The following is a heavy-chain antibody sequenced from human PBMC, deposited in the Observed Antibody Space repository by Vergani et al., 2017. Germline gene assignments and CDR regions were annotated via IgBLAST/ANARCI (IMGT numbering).Heavy chain of an antibody. CDR1: GFTFSSYA. D-gene: IGHD3-3*01. CDR2: ISGSGCST. J-gene: IGHJ3*02. Sequence: EVQLLESGGGLVQPGGSLRLSCAASGFTFSSYAMSWVRQAPGKGLEWVSAISGSGCSTYYADSVKGRFTISRDNSKNTLYLTMNSLSAEDTAVYYCARDTYDFWSGYPAAFDIWGQGTMVTVSS. V-gene: IGHV3-23*01. CDR3: ARDTYDFWSGYPAAFDI.